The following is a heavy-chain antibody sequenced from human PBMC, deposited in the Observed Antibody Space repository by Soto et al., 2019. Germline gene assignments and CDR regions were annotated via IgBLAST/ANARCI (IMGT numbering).Heavy chain of an antibody. CDR3: ARSGGTYYFDH. D-gene: IGHD1-1*01. CDR1: GFTYNSVA. J-gene: IGHJ4*02. CDR2: ISGRGAGT. Sequence: PGGSLRLSCVASGFTYNSVAMRWFRQAPGKGLEWVSAISGRGAGTYYADSVKGRFTISRDNSKNTLYLQMSSLRADDSAIYYCARSGGTYYFDHWGQGTLVTVSS. V-gene: IGHV3-23*01.